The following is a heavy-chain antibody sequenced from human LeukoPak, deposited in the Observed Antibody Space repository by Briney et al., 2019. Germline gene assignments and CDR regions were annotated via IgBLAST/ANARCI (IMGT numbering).Heavy chain of an antibody. CDR2: INPNSGGT. CDR3: ARGQKYNWNYWFDP. V-gene: IGHV1-2*02. CDR1: GYTFTGYY. D-gene: IGHD1-7*01. J-gene: IGHJ5*02. Sequence: ASVKVSCKASGYTFTGYYMHRVRQAPGQGLEWMGWINPNSGGTNYAQKFQGRVTMTRDTSISTAYMELSRLRSDDTAVYYCARGQKYNWNYWFDPWGQGTLVTVSS.